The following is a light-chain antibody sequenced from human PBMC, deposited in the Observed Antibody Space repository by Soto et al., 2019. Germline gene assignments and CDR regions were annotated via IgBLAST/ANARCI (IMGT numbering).Light chain of an antibody. V-gene: IGLV2-11*01. CDR3: CSYAGSYTGV. CDR1: SSDVGAYNY. Sequence: QPVLTQPRSVSGSPGQSVTISCTGTSSDVGAYNYVSWYQQHPGKAPKLMIYDVSKRPSGVPDRFSGSKSDNTASLTISGLQAEDEADYYCCSYAGSYTGVFGGGTKLTVL. J-gene: IGLJ2*01. CDR2: DVS.